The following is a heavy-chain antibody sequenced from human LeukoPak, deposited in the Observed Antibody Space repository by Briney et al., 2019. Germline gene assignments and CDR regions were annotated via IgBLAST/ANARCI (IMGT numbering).Heavy chain of an antibody. V-gene: IGHV4-31*03. D-gene: IGHD2-15*01. CDR1: GGSISSGGYY. J-gene: IGHJ3*02. CDR3: ARYVVVVAATSAFDI. Sequence: SQTLSLTCTVSGGSISSGGYYWSWIRQHPGKGLEWIGYIYYSGSTYYNPSLKSRVTISVDTSKNQFSLKLSSVTAADTAMYYCARYVVVVAATSAFDIWGQGTMVTVSS. CDR2: IYYSGST.